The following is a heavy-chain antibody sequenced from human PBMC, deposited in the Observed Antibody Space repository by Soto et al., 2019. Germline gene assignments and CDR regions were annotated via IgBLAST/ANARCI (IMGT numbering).Heavy chain of an antibody. J-gene: IGHJ4*02. CDR2: ISWNSGSI. D-gene: IGHD3-10*01. V-gene: IGHV3-9*01. CDR3: AGLGDYFDY. CDR1: RFTFDDYA. Sequence: ALRLTGAASRFTFDDYAMHWVRQAPGKGLEWVSGISWNSGSIGYADSVKGRFTISRDNAKNSLYLQMNSLRAEDTALYYCAGLGDYFDYWGQGTLVTVSS.